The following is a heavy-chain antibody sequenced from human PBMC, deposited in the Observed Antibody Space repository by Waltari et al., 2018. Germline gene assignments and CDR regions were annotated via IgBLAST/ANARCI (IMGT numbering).Heavy chain of an antibody. D-gene: IGHD6-13*01. J-gene: IGHJ4*02. CDR1: GFPFSSYE. Sequence: EVQLVESGGGLVQPGGSLRLSCAASGFPFSSYEMNWVRQAPGKGREWVSYISSSSSTIYSAVSVKGRFTISRDNAKNSLSLQMNSLRAEDTAVYYCARVTSSSSWQYYFDYWGQGTLVTVSS. CDR2: ISSSSSTI. V-gene: IGHV3-48*03. CDR3: ARVTSSSSWQYYFDY.